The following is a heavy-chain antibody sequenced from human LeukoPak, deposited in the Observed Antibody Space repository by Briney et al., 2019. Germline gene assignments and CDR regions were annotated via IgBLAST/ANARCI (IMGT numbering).Heavy chain of an antibody. CDR1: GFTFSSYG. V-gene: IGHV3-23*01. D-gene: IGHD3-22*01. CDR2: ISGSGGST. J-gene: IGHJ4*02. CDR3: AKDRWDSSGYIFDS. Sequence: PGGSLRLSCAASGFTFSSYGMSWVRQAPGKGLEWVSTISGSGGSTSYADSVKGRFTISRDNSKNTMFLQMNSLRAEDTAVYSCAKDRWDSSGYIFDSWGQGTLVTVSS.